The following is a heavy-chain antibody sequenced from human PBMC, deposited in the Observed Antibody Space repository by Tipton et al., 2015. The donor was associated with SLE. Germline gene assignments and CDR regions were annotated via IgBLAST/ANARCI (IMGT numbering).Heavy chain of an antibody. CDR2: INHSGST. D-gene: IGHD4-17*01. J-gene: IGHJ3*02. CDR3: ARGSPDSGDYEGPFEI. CDR1: GGSISSGDYS. Sequence: TLSLTCTVSGGSISSGDYSWIWIRQPPGKGLEWIGEINHSGSTNYNPSLKSRVTISVDTSKNQFSLKVTSVTAADTAVYYCARGSPDSGDYEGPFEIWGQGTMVTVSS. V-gene: IGHV4-30-2*01.